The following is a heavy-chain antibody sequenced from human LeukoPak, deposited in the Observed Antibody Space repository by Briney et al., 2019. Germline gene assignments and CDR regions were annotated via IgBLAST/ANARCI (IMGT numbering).Heavy chain of an antibody. CDR2: ISFGGSP. CDR1: GGSIINSY. CDR3: ARHEVVVPFFDY. J-gene: IGHJ4*02. V-gene: IGHV4-59*08. D-gene: IGHD2-15*01. Sequence: SETLSLTCTVSGGSIINSYWSWIRQPPGKGLEWIGYISFGGSPNYSPSLKSRVTMSVDTSENQFSLKLSSVTAADTAVYYCARHEVVVPFFDYWGQGTLVTVSS.